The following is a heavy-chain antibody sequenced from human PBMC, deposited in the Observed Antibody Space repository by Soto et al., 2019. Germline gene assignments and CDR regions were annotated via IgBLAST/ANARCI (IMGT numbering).Heavy chain of an antibody. J-gene: IGHJ4*02. CDR1: GFTFSNHA. Sequence: EVQLLESGGALVQPGGSLRLSCAASGFTFSNHAMNWVRQAPGKGLEWVSTISDSGSTYYADSVKGRFTISRDNSKTTLDRQSNSLRAEDTAVYYCARDPGGHYCTSTSCLYFFDHWGQGTLVIVSS. CDR2: ISDSGST. V-gene: IGHV3-23*01. D-gene: IGHD2-2*01. CDR3: ARDPGGHYCTSTSCLYFFDH.